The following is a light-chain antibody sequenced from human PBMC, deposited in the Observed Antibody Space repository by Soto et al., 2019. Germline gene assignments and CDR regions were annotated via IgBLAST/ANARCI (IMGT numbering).Light chain of an antibody. CDR3: SSYAGRGILM. CDR1: SSDVGVYNF. V-gene: IGLV2-8*01. J-gene: IGLJ3*02. CDR2: EVN. Sequence: QSALTQPPSSSGSHGQSVPISCTGSSSDVGVYNFVSWYRQHPGKAPELLIYEVNKRPSGVPDRFYCSKSGNTASLTVSGLHSEDEADYSCSSYAGRGILMFGEGTKLTVL.